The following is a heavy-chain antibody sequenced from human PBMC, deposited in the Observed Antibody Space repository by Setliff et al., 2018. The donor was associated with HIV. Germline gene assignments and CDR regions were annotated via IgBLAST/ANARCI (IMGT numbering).Heavy chain of an antibody. D-gene: IGHD3-16*01. V-gene: IGHV4-4*09. CDR3: ARRSPGGGYYMDV. CDR1: GDSISSYS. J-gene: IGHJ6*03. CDR2: IYNSAST. Sequence: SETLSLTCTVSGDSISSYSWNWIRQPPGKGLEWIGYIYNSASTSYNPSLKSRVTISVDTSKNQFSLNLSSVTAADTAVYYCARRSPGGGYYMDVWGKGTTVTVSS.